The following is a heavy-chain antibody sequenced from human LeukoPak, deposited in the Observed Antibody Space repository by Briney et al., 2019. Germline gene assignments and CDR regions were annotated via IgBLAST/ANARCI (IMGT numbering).Heavy chain of an antibody. J-gene: IGHJ6*03. CDR3: ARAPDCSSTSCYNDGEYYYYYMDV. CDR2: IYYSGST. V-gene: IGHV4-59*01. D-gene: IGHD2-2*01. Sequence: PSETLSLTCTVSGGSISSYYWSWIRQPPGKGLEWIGYIYYSGSTNYNPSLKSRVTISVDTSKNQFSLKLSSVTAADTAVYYCARAPDCSSTSCYNDGEYYYYYMDVWGKGTTVTVSS. CDR1: GGSISSYY.